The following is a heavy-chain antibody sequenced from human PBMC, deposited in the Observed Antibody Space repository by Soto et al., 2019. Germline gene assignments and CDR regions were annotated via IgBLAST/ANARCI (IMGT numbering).Heavy chain of an antibody. CDR2: LIPIFGTA. CDR1: GGTFSSYA. J-gene: IGHJ5*02. D-gene: IGHD6-13*01. Sequence: SVKVSCKASGGTFSSYAISWVRQAPGQGLEWMGGLIPIFGTANYAQKFQGRVTITADESTSTAYMELSSLRSEDTAVYYCARERIAAAGTFIIKNWFDPWGQGTLVTVSS. CDR3: ARERIAAAGTFIIKNWFDP. V-gene: IGHV1-69*13.